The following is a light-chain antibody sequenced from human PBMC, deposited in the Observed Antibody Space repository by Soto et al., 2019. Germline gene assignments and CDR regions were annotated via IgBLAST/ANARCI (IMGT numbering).Light chain of an antibody. CDR3: QQYYSYPWT. Sequence: EIVLTHSPGTLSLSPGERATLSCRASQTVSSSLAWYQQKPGQAPRLLISGASSRAADIPDRFSGSGSGTDFTLTISCLQSEDFATYYCQQYYSYPWTFGQGTKVDIK. CDR1: QTVSSS. V-gene: IGKV3D-15*01. CDR2: GAS. J-gene: IGKJ1*01.